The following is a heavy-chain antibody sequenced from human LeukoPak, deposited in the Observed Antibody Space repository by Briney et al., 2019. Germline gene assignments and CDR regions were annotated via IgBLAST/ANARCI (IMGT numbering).Heavy chain of an antibody. Sequence: PGGSLRLSCAASGFTFSSYEMNWVRQAPGKGLEWVSYISSSGSTIYYADSVKGRFTISRDNAKNSLYLQMNSLRAEDTAAYYCARGGYSYGRYYYYGMDVWGQGTTVTVSS. CDR2: ISSSGSTI. CDR1: GFTFSSYE. V-gene: IGHV3-48*03. CDR3: ARGGYSYGRYYYYGMDV. J-gene: IGHJ6*02. D-gene: IGHD5-18*01.